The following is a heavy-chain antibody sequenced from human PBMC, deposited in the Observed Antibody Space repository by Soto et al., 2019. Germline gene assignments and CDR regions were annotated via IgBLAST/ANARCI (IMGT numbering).Heavy chain of an antibody. CDR3: ARHPAVAGYYFDY. D-gene: IGHD6-19*01. V-gene: IGHV4-39*01. Sequence: ETLSLTCTVSGGSMSSSSYYWGWIRQPPGKGLEWIGSIYYSGSTYYNPSLKSRVTISVDTSKNQFSLKLSSVTAADTAVYYWARHPAVAGYYFDYWGQGTLVTVSS. CDR1: GGSMSSSSYY. J-gene: IGHJ4*02. CDR2: IYYSGST.